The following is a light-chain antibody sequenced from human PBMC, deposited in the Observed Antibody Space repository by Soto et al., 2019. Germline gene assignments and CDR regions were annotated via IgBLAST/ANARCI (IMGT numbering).Light chain of an antibody. CDR2: GNS. J-gene: IGLJ2*01. V-gene: IGLV1-40*01. Sequence: QSVLTQPPSVSGAPGQRVTIPCTGSSSNIGAGYDVHWYQQFPRTAPKVLIYGNSNRPSGVPDRFSGSKSGTSASLAITGLQAEDEAHYYCQSSGNSLSVIFGGGTKLT. CDR1: SSNIGAGYD. CDR3: QSSGNSLSVI.